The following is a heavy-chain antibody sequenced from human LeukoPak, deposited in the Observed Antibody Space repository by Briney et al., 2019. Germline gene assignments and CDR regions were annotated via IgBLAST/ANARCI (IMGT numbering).Heavy chain of an antibody. CDR1: GYTFTGYF. D-gene: IGHD1-26*01. Sequence: RASVKVSCKASGYTFTGYFMHWVRQAPGQGLEWMGWINPNSGDTNYAQKFQGRVTMTRDTSISTAYMELSRLRSDDTAVYYCARVVSRFGGSSTLGYWGQGTLVTVSS. J-gene: IGHJ4*02. CDR2: INPNSGDT. V-gene: IGHV1-2*02. CDR3: ARVVSRFGGSSTLGY.